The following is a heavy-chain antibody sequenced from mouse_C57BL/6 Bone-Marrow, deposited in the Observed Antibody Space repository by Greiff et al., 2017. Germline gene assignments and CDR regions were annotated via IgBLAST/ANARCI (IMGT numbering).Heavy chain of an antibody. V-gene: IGHV1-47*01. Sequence: QVQLQQSGAELVKPGASVKMSCKASGYTFTTYPIEWMKQNHGKSLEWIGNFHPYNEDTKYNEKFKGKATLTVEQSSITVYLALSRLTSEDSAVYYCARCGNSGGYYFASWGQRTTLTVSS. CDR1: GYTFTTYP. CDR3: ARCGNSGGYYFAS. D-gene: IGHD1-1*02. CDR2: FHPYNEDT. J-gene: IGHJ2*01.